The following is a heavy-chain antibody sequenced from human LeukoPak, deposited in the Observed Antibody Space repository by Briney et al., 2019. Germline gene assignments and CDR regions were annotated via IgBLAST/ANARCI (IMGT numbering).Heavy chain of an antibody. D-gene: IGHD3-16*01. Sequence: SETLSLTCTVSGGSISSYYWSWIRQPPGKGLEWIGFFYYSGSTNYNPSLKSRVTISGDTSKNQFSLKLTSVTAADTAVYYCARDDGGALDVFDIWGQGTMVTVSS. V-gene: IGHV4-59*01. CDR2: FYYSGST. J-gene: IGHJ3*02. CDR3: ARDDGGALDVFDI. CDR1: GGSISSYY.